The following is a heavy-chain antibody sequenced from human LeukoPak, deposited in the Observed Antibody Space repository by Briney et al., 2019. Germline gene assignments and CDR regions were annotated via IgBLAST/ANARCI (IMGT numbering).Heavy chain of an antibody. CDR2: INPNSGGT. Sequence: ASVKVSCKASGYTFTSYYMHWVRQAPGQGLEWMGWINPNSGGTNYAQKFQGRVTMTRDTSISTAYMELSRLRSDDTAVYYCARALSFGSSYYYYYMDVWGKGTTVTVSS. D-gene: IGHD3-16*02. CDR3: ARALSFGSSYYYYYMDV. J-gene: IGHJ6*03. CDR1: GYTFTSYY. V-gene: IGHV1-2*02.